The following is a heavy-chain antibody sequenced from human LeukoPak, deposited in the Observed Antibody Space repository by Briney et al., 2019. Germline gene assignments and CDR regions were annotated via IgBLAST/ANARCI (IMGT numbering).Heavy chain of an antibody. CDR2: INHSGST. CDR1: GGSFSGYY. J-gene: IGHJ4*02. V-gene: IGHV4-34*01. Sequence: SETLSLTCAVYGGSFSGYYWSWIRQPPGKGLEWIGEINHSGSTNYNPSLKSRVTISVDTSKNQFSLKLSSVTAADTAVYYCARRYASSIPPVLFLDYWGQGTLVTVSS. D-gene: IGHD2-2*01. CDR3: ARRYASSIPPVLFLDY.